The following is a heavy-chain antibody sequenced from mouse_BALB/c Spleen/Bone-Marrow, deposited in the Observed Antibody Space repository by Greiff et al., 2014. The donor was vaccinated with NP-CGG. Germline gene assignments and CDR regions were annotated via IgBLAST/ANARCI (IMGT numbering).Heavy chain of an antibody. CDR2: ILPGSGST. J-gene: IGHJ3*01. D-gene: IGHD3-1*01. V-gene: IGHV1-9*01. Sequence: SGAELMKPGAPVKISCKTSGYSFSSYWIEWVKQRPGHGLEWIGEILPGSGSTNSNEKFKGKATFTADTSSNTAYMQLSSLTSEDSAVYYCARELGLRLAYWGQGTLVTVSA. CDR3: ARELGLRLAY. CDR1: GYSFSSYW.